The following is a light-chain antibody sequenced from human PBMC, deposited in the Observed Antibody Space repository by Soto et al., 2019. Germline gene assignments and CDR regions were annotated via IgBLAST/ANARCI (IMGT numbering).Light chain of an antibody. CDR3: QQYYNWPRGT. CDR1: QSVSSN. CDR2: GAS. Sequence: EIVMTQSPATLSVSPGERATLSCRASQSVSSNLAWYQQKPGQAPSLLIYGASTRATGTPARFSGSGSGTEFTLTISSLQSADFAVYYCQQYYNWPRGTFGQGTKVDIK. V-gene: IGKV3-15*01. J-gene: IGKJ1*01.